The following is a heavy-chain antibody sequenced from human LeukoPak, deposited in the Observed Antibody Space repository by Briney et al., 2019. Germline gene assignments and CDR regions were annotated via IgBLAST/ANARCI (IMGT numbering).Heavy chain of an antibody. CDR1: GYSFTSYW. V-gene: IGHV5-51*01. Sequence: GESLKISCKGSGYSFTSYWIGWVRQMPGKGLEWMGIIYPGDSDTRYSPSFPGQVTISADKSISTAYLQWSSLKASDTAMYYCARHGTRGYSYGWVHYWGQGTLVTVSS. J-gene: IGHJ4*02. D-gene: IGHD5-18*01. CDR2: IYPGDSDT. CDR3: ARHGTRGYSYGWVHY.